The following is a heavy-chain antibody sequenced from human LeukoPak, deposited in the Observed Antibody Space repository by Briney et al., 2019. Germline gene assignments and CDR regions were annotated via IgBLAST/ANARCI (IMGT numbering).Heavy chain of an antibody. CDR1: GFTFSSYS. D-gene: IGHD4-17*01. CDR3: AKKETTVTTFFEN. J-gene: IGHJ4*02. Sequence: KTGGSLRLSCAASGFTFSSYSMNWVRQAPGKGLEWVSSISSSSSYIYYADSVKGRFTISRDNSKNTLYLQMNSLRAEDTAVYYCAKKETTVTTFFENWGQGTLVTVSS. V-gene: IGHV3-21*04. CDR2: ISSSSSYI.